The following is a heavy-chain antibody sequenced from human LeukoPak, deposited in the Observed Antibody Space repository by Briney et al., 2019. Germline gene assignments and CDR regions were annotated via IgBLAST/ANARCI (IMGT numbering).Heavy chain of an antibody. D-gene: IGHD3-22*01. Sequence: GGSLRLSCAASEFTFSNFKLHWVRQAPGKGLEWVSSIGISSSSIYYADSVKGRFTISRDNAKNSLYLQMNSLRAEDTAVYYCARDEIAGYYDSSGYYSPFDYWGQGTLVTVSS. CDR3: ARDEIAGYYDSSGYYSPFDY. V-gene: IGHV3-21*01. CDR1: EFTFSNFK. J-gene: IGHJ4*02. CDR2: IGISSSSI.